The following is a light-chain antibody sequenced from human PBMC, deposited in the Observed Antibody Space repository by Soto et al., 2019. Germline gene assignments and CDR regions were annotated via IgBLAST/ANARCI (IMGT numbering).Light chain of an antibody. Sequence: DIQMTQSPSSLSASVGDRVTITCRASQSISSYLNWYQQKPGKAPNLLIYAASSLQSGVPSRFSGSGSGTDFTLTISSLQPEDFATYYCQPSYSTLTFGPGTKVDIK. CDR1: QSISSY. J-gene: IGKJ3*01. CDR3: QPSYSTLT. V-gene: IGKV1-39*01. CDR2: AAS.